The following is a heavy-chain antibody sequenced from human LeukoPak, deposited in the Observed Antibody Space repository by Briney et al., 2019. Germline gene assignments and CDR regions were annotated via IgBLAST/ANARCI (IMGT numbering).Heavy chain of an antibody. D-gene: IGHD3-22*01. CDR1: EYSFTYYW. Sequence: GESLKISCKGSEYSFTYYWIGWVRQLPGKGLDWMGIIYPGDSDTRYSPSFQGQVTISADKSISTAYLQWSSLKASDTAMYYCARTYYYDSSGFRLDYWGQGTLVTVSS. J-gene: IGHJ4*02. V-gene: IGHV5-51*01. CDR3: ARTYYYDSSGFRLDY. CDR2: IYPGDSDT.